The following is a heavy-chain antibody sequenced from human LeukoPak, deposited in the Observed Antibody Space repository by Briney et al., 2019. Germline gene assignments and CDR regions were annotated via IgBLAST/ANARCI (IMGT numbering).Heavy chain of an antibody. J-gene: IGHJ4*02. D-gene: IGHD6-13*01. CDR3: ARTPRYSSSWYQRGYYFDY. Sequence: ASVKVSXKASGYTFTSYGISWVRQAPGQGLEWMGWISAYNGNTNYAQKLQGRVTMTTDTSTSTAYMELRSLRSDDTAVYYCARTPRYSSSWYQRGYYFDYWGQGTLVTVSS. V-gene: IGHV1-18*01. CDR1: GYTFTSYG. CDR2: ISAYNGNT.